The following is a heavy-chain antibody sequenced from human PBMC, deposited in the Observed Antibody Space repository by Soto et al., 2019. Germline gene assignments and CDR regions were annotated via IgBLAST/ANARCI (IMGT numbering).Heavy chain of an antibody. CDR3: ARQTGTAPDCVFGTGQPYVEALDWFDP. CDR1: GGSISSGDSS. CDR2: IYHRGST. V-gene: IGHV4-30-2*03. J-gene: IGHJ5*02. Sequence: PSETLSLTCTVSGGSISSGDSSWSWIRQPPGKGLEWIGYIYHRGSTYYNPSLKSRVTISVDTSKNQFSLKLSSMTAFDTAVYYCARQTGTAPDCVFGTGQPYVEALDWFDPWGQGTLVTVSS. D-gene: IGHD1-1*01.